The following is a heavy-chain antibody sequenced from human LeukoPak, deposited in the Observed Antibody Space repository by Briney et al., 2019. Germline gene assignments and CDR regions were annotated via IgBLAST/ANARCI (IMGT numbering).Heavy chain of an antibody. CDR3: ARAPTVLVGYCSSSSCQADY. J-gene: IGHJ4*02. D-gene: IGHD2-2*01. CDR1: GFTFDDYA. Sequence: PGGSLRLSCAASGFTFDDYAMHWVRQAPGKGLEWVSGISWNSGSIGYADSVKGRFTISRDNAENSLYLQMNSLRVEDTAVYYCARAPTVLVGYCSSSSCQADYWGQGTLVTVSS. V-gene: IGHV3-9*01. CDR2: ISWNSGSI.